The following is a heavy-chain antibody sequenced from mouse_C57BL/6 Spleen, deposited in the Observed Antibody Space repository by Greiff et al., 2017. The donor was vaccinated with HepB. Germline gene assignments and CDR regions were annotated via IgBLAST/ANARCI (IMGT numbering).Heavy chain of an antibody. V-gene: IGHV5-9-1*02. Sequence: EVQLKESGEGLVKPGGSLKLSCAASGFTFSSYAMSWVRQTPEKRLEWVAYISSGGDYIYYADTVKGRFTISRDNARNTLYLQMSSLKSEDTAMYYCTRETTVVAPFAYWGQGTLVTVSA. CDR1: GFTFSSYA. CDR3: TRETTVVAPFAY. CDR2: ISSGGDYI. D-gene: IGHD1-1*01. J-gene: IGHJ3*01.